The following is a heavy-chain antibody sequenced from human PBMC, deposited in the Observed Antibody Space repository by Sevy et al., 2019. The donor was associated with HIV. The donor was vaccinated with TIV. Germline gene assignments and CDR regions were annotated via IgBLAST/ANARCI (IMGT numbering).Heavy chain of an antibody. J-gene: IGHJ6*02. CDR2: ISYDGSNK. CDR3: ARDGAAGTEDYYGMDV. V-gene: IGHV3-30-3*01. Sequence: GESLKISCAASGFTFSSYAMHWVRQAPGKGLEWVAVISYDGSNKYYADSVKGRFTISRDNSKNTLYLQMNSLRAEDTAVYYCARDGAAGTEDYYGMDVWGQGTTVTVSS. D-gene: IGHD6-13*01. CDR1: GFTFSSYA.